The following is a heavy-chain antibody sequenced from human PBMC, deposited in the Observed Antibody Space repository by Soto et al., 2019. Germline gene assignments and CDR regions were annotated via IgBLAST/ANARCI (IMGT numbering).Heavy chain of an antibody. D-gene: IGHD3-22*01. Sequence: QVQLVQSGAEVKKPGSSVKVSCTASGGSLSNFGISWVRQAPGQGLEWMGAIIPVFGTPNYAQKFQDRVTINADESTHTVYMEVRSLTSEDTAVYYCARGDATKIVVTTYYAMDVWGQGTTVTVSS. V-gene: IGHV1-69*12. CDR2: IIPVFGTP. CDR1: GGSLSNFG. CDR3: ARGDATKIVVTTYYAMDV. J-gene: IGHJ6*02.